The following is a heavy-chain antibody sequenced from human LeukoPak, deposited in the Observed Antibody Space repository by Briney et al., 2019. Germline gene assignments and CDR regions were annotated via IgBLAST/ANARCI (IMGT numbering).Heavy chain of an antibody. Sequence: GRSLRLSCAASGFTFSSYTMTWVRQAPGQGLDWVSAISGNGSSTYYADSVKGRFTISRDNSKNTLYLQMNSLKAEHTAVYYCANPLGYCCSTSCYWYFDLWGRGTLVTVSS. V-gene: IGHV3-23*01. D-gene: IGHD2-2*01. J-gene: IGHJ2*01. CDR3: ANPLGYCCSTSCYWYFDL. CDR2: ISGNGSST. CDR1: GFTFSSYT.